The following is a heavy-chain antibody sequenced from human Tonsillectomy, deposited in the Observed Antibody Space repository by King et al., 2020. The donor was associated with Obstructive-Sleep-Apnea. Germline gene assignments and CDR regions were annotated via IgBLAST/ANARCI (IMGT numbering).Heavy chain of an antibody. J-gene: IGHJ4*02. Sequence: QLVQSGAEVRKPGSSVKISCKDSGGIFRNYGFSWVRQAPGHGPEWMGGIIPILGTPTYAQNFQDRLIITADESTTTVNMELTTLTFEDTAMYYCARDWPRDGDNLWGQGTLVTVSS. CDR2: IIPILGTP. CDR3: ARDWPRDGDNL. D-gene: IGHD5-24*01. CDR1: GGIFRNYG. V-gene: IGHV1-69*11.